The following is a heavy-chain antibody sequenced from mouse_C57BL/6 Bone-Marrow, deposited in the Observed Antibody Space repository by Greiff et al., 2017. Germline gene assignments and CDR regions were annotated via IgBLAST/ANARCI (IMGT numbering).Heavy chain of an antibody. D-gene: IGHD1-1*01. CDR2: IDPEDGET. Sequence: VQLKESGAELVKPGASVKLSCTASGFNIKDYYMHWVKQRTEQGLEWIGRIDPEDGETKYAQKFKGKATITADKSSNTAYLQLSSLTSEDTAVYSCARCSYDWYFDVWGTGTTVTVSS. J-gene: IGHJ1*03. CDR3: ARCSYDWYFDV. V-gene: IGHV14-2*01. CDR1: GFNIKDYY.